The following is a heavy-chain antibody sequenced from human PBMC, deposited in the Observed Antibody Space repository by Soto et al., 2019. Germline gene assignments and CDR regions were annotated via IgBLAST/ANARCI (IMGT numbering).Heavy chain of an antibody. Sequence: ASVKGSCKASGYTFTSYAMHWVRQAPGQRLEWMGWINAGNGNTKYSQKFQGRVTITRDTSASTAYMELSSLRSEDTAVYYCAVYCSGGSCYSAEYFQHWGQGTLVTVSS. CDR3: AVYCSGGSCYSAEYFQH. J-gene: IGHJ1*01. D-gene: IGHD2-15*01. CDR1: GYTFTSYA. CDR2: INAGNGNT. V-gene: IGHV1-3*01.